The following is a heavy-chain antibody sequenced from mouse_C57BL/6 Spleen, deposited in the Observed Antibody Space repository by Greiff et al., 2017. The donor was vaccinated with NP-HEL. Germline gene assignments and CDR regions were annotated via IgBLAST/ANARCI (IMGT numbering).Heavy chain of an antibody. J-gene: IGHJ3*01. Sequence: VMLVESGAELVKPGASVKISCKASGYAFSSYWMNWVKQRPGKGLEWIGQIYPGDGDTNYNGKFKGKATLTADKSSSTAYMQLSSLTSEDSAVYFCARGGSGSAWFAYWGQGTLVTVSA. D-gene: IGHD3-2*02. CDR1: GYAFSSYW. CDR2: IYPGDGDT. CDR3: ARGGSGSAWFAY. V-gene: IGHV1-80*01.